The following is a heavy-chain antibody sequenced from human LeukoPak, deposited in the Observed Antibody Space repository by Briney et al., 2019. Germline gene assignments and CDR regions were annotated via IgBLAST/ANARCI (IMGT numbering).Heavy chain of an antibody. Sequence: PGGSLRLSCAASGFTFSSYAMSWVRQAPGKGLEWVSALSGSGGSTYYADSVKGRFTISRDNSKNTLYLQMNSLRAEDTAVYYCANLIVVVPAAILASYSSLSNFDYWGQGTLVTVSS. CDR1: GFTFSSYA. J-gene: IGHJ4*02. CDR3: ANLIVVVPAAILASYSSLSNFDY. D-gene: IGHD2-2*01. V-gene: IGHV3-23*01. CDR2: LSGSGGST.